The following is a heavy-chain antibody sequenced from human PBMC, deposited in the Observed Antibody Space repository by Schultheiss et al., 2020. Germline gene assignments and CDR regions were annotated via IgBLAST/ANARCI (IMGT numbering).Heavy chain of an antibody. D-gene: IGHD6-13*01. CDR1: GFTFSTYS. CDR3: ARRFGAAGTSSDY. Sequence: GGSLRLSCAASGFTFSTYSMKWVRQAPGKGLEWVSYISSSGKTIYYADSVKGRFTISRDNAKNSLYLQMNSLRDEDTAVYYCARRFGAAGTSSDYWGQGALVTVSS. J-gene: IGHJ4*02. CDR2: ISSSGKTI. V-gene: IGHV3-48*02.